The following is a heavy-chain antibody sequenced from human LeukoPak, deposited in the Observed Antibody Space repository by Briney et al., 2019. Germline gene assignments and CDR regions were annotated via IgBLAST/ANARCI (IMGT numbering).Heavy chain of an antibody. CDR3: ARRQMAIGSFDY. CDR2: IYYSGST. J-gene: IGHJ4*02. Sequence: PSETLSPTCTVSGGSTRSFYWSFIRQPPGKGLEWIASIYYSGSTNSNPSLKSRVTLSVDTSKNHFSLKLSSVTAADTAVYYCARRQMAIGSFDYWGQETLVTVSS. D-gene: IGHD2-8*01. CDR1: GGSTRSFY. V-gene: IGHV4-59*01.